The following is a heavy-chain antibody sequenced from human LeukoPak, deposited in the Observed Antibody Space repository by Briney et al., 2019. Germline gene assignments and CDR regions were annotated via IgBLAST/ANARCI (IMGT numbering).Heavy chain of an antibody. D-gene: IGHD6-19*01. CDR1: GGSISSGGYS. J-gene: IGHJ4*02. CDR2: IYHSGST. CDR3: ARGVGITVASYHLDH. V-gene: IGHV4-30-2*01. Sequence: PSQTLSLTCAVSGGSISSGGYSWSWIRQPPGKGLEWIGYIYHSGSTYYNPSLKSRVTISVDRSKNQFSLKLSSVTAADTAVYYCARGVGITVASYHLDHRGPGTLVTVSS.